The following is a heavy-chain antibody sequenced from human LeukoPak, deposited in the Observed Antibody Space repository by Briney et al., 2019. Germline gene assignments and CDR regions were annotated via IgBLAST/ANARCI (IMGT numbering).Heavy chain of an antibody. D-gene: IGHD5-18*01. V-gene: IGHV3-9*03. Sequence: GGSLRLSCAASGFTFDDYAMHWVRQAPGKGLEWVSGISWNSGSIGYADSVKGRFTISRDNAKNSLYLQMNSLRAEDMALYYCAKGAIQLWLPDFDYWGQGTLVTVSS. CDR3: AKGAIQLWLPDFDY. J-gene: IGHJ4*02. CDR1: GFTFDDYA. CDR2: ISWNSGSI.